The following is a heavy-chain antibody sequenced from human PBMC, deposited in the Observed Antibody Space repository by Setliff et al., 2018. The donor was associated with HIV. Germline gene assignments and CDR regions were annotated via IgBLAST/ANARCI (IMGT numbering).Heavy chain of an antibody. CDR2: ITWNGGST. V-gene: IGHV3-43*01. D-gene: IGHD2-2*01. CDR3: AKVVRASSTSWDFYYYMDV. J-gene: IGHJ6*03. CDR1: GFTFHDYT. Sequence: PGGSLRLSCAASGFTFHDYTMHWVRQVPGKGLEWVSLITWNGGSTFYADSVKGRFTISRDNSKNSLYLQMNSLRSEDTALYYCAKVVRASSTSWDFYYYMDVWGKGTTVTVSS.